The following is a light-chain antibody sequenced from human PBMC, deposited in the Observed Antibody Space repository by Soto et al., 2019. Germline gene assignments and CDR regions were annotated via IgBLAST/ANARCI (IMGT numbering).Light chain of an antibody. CDR2: AVS. J-gene: IGLJ2*01. V-gene: IGLV2-14*03. CDR3: NSFTTSTTLV. Sequence: QSALTQPASMSGSPGQSITISCTGTSSDVGGYNYVSWYQQHPGKAPKLMIFAVSNRPSGVSERFSGSKSGNTASLTISGLQAEDEAYYYCNSFTTSTTLVFGGGTKLTVL. CDR1: SSDVGGYNY.